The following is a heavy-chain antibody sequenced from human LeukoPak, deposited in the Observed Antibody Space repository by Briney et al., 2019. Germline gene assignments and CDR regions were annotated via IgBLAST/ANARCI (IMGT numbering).Heavy chain of an antibody. V-gene: IGHV1-69*06. CDR1: GGTFSSYA. J-gene: IGHJ6*02. CDR3: ARGSSLDYGDYKGMDV. D-gene: IGHD4-17*01. Sequence: VASVKVSCKASGGTFSSYAISWVRQAPGQGLEWMGGIIPIFGTANYAQKFQGRVTITADKSTSTAYMELSSLRSEDTAVYYCARGSSLDYGDYKGMDVWGQGTTVTVSS. CDR2: IIPIFGTA.